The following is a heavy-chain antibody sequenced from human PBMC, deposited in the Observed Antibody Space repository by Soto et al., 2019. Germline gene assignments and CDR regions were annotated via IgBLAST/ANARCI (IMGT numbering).Heavy chain of an antibody. CDR2: ISSNGRTT. CDR1: GFRFNSYS. J-gene: IGHJ5*02. D-gene: IGHD4-4*01. Sequence: GGSLRLSCAAAGFRFNSYSMNWVRQAPGKGLEWVSYISSNGRTTYYADSVKGRFTISRDSARDSLYLQMNSLKDEDTAVYYCARDVTANNWFDPWGQGTLVTVSS. V-gene: IGHV3-48*02. CDR3: ARDVTANNWFDP.